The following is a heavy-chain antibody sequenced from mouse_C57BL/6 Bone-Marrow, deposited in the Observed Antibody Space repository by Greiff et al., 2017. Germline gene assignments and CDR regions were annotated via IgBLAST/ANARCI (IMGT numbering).Heavy chain of an antibody. J-gene: IGHJ2*01. D-gene: IGHD1-1*01. CDR3: ARNYGSSYFDY. CDR1: GFSLTSYA. Sequence: VQVVESGPGLVAPSQSLSITCTVSGFSLTSYAISWVCQPPGKGLEWLGVIWPGGGTNYNSALNSRLSISKDNSKSQVFLKMNSLQTDDTARYYCARNYGSSYFDYWGQGTTRTVSS. V-gene: IGHV2-9-1*01. CDR2: IWPGGGT.